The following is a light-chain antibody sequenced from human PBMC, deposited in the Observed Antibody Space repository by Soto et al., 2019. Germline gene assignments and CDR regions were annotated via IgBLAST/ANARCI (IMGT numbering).Light chain of an antibody. CDR3: SSYTNSRAYV. V-gene: IGLV2-14*01. CDR1: GSDVGGYNY. Sequence: QSALTQPASVSGSPGQSITISCTGTGSDVGGYNYVSWYQQQSGKAPKLMIHEVSNRPSGVSNRFSGSKSGNTASLTISGLQAEDEADYYCSSYTNSRAYVFGIGTKVTVL. J-gene: IGLJ1*01. CDR2: EVS.